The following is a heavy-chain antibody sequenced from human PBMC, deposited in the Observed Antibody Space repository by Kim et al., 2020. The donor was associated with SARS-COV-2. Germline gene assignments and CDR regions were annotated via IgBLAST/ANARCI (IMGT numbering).Heavy chain of an antibody. J-gene: IGHJ4*02. D-gene: IGHD3-9*01. CDR1: GFTFSSYA. Sequence: GGSLRLSCAASGFTFSSYAMHWVRQAPGKGLEWVAVISYDGSNKYYADSVKGRFTISRDNSKNTLYLQMNSLRAEDTAVYYCARDSDDILTGYYPGDYWGQGTLVTVSS. CDR3: ARDSDDILTGYYPGDY. V-gene: IGHV3-30*04. CDR2: ISYDGSNK.